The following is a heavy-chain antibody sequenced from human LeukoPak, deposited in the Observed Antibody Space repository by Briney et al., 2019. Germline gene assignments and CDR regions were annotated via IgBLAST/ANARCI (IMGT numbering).Heavy chain of an antibody. CDR3: ARGGSSSWSSPHWYLDL. V-gene: IGHV1-2*02. Sequence: ASVKVSCMASGYTFTGYYMYWVRQAPGQGLEWMGWINANNGDTEYARKFQGRVTMTRDTSINSARMELKNLASDDTAVYYCARGGSSSWSSPHWYLDLWGRGTLVTVSS. J-gene: IGHJ2*01. CDR2: INANNGDT. D-gene: IGHD6-13*01. CDR1: GYTFTGYY.